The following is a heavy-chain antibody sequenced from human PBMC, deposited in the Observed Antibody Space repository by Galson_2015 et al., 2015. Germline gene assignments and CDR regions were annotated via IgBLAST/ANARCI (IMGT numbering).Heavy chain of an antibody. V-gene: IGHV3-15*01. CDR3: TTYSTGWY. Sequence: LRLSCAASGFTFRNAWMSWVRPAPGTGLAWVGRIKSNTDGGTTDYAAPVKGRFTISRDDSKNTLYLQMNSLKTEDTAVYYCTTYSTGWYWGQGTLVTVSS. CDR1: GFTFRNAW. J-gene: IGHJ4*02. CDR2: IKSNTDGGTT. D-gene: IGHD6-19*01.